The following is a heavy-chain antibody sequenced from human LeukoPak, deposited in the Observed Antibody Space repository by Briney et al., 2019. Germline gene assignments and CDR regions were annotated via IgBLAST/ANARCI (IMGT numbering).Heavy chain of an antibody. CDR3: ARVSLPGTTYPPFDY. CDR2: INPRSDST. V-gene: IGHV1-46*01. CDR1: GYTFSIYC. J-gene: IGHJ4*02. Sequence: GASVKVSCKAFGYTFSIYCIHWVRQAPGQGLEWMGVINPRSDSTTYAQKFQGRVTLTSDTSTDTVYMDLSSMRSDGTAVYYCARVSLPGTTYPPFDYWGQGTLVTVSS. D-gene: IGHD1-1*01.